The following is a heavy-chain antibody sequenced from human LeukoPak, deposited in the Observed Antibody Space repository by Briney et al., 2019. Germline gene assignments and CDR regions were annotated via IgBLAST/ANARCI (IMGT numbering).Heavy chain of an antibody. CDR2: VSYRGST. J-gene: IGHJ3*01. CDR3: ARPYSSNWYDACHF. Sequence: SETLSLTRTVFGGPLTGYYWSWIRQPPAKGLEWIGYVSYRGSTNYNPSLKSRVTISVDTSKNQFSLKLSSVTAADTVVYYCARPYSSNWYDACHFGGEGTMVTVSS. CDR1: GGPLTGYY. V-gene: IGHV4-59*01. D-gene: IGHD6-13*01.